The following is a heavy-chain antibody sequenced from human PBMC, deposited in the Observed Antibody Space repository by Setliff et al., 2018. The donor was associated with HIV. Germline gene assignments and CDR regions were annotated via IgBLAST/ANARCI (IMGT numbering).Heavy chain of an antibody. V-gene: IGHV1-18*01. D-gene: IGHD6-19*01. CDR3: ATITVAGTGAFDI. CDR2: ISGYNGNT. J-gene: IGHJ3*02. CDR1: GDTNPSDA. Sequence: ASVKVSCKASGDTNPSDAISWVRQAPGQGLEWMGWISGYNGNTKYAQNMQGRVTMTTDTSTTTAYMELGSLRSDDTAVYYCATITVAGTGAFDIWGQGTMVTV.